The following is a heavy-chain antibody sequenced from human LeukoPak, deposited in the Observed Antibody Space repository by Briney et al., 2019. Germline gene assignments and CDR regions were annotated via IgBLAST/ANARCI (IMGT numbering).Heavy chain of an antibody. CDR2: IIPIFGTA. D-gene: IGHD3-10*01. CDR1: GGTFSSYA. Sequence: SVKVSCKASGGTFSSYAISWVRQAPGQGLEWMGGIIPIFGTANYAQKFQGRVTITADESTSTAYMELSSLRSENTAVYYCARDVLTGPDYYYYGMDVWGQGTTVTVSS. V-gene: IGHV1-69*01. CDR3: ARDVLTGPDYYYYGMDV. J-gene: IGHJ6*02.